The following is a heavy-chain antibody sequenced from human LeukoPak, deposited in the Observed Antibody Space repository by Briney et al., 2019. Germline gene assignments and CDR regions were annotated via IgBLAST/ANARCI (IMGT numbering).Heavy chain of an antibody. J-gene: IGHJ5*02. Sequence: SAPTLAKPTQTLTLTCTFSGFSLTTSPVGVGWIRQPPGHALEGLALIYSEDDKRYNPTLKSRLSIRKETSKDQVVLTMANMDPVDTATYFGGQRGKYLTWFDPWGQGTLVIVSS. CDR1: GFSLTTSPVG. D-gene: IGHD2/OR15-2a*01. CDR2: IYSEDDK. CDR3: GQRGKYLTWFDP. V-gene: IGHV2-5*02.